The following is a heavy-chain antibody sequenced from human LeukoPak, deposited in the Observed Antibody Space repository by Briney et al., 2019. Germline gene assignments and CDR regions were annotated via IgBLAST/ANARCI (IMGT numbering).Heavy chain of an antibody. CDR1: GFTFSSYG. V-gene: IGHV3-33*01. Sequence: GRSLRLSCAASGFTFSSYGMHWVRQAPGKGLEWVAVIWYDGSNKYYADSVKGRFTISRDNSKNTLYLQMNSLRAEDTAVYYCARDRRVDHPSHYFDYWGQGTLVTASS. CDR3: ARDRRVDHPSHYFDY. J-gene: IGHJ4*02. D-gene: IGHD1-14*01. CDR2: IWYDGSNK.